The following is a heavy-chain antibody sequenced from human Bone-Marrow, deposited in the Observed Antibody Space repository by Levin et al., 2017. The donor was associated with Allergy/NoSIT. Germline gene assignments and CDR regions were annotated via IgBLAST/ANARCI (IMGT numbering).Heavy chain of an antibody. J-gene: IGHJ6*02. D-gene: IGHD4-17*01. Sequence: GGSLRLSCATSGFTFSKFGINWVRQAPGKGPEWVSSINGDSSFIYYADSVKGRFTISRDNARNSVFLQMNNLRVEDSAIYYCAQRGGDYARCYGLHVWGRGTTVSVS. CDR3: AQRGGDYARCYGLHV. CDR2: INGDSSFI. CDR1: GFTFSKFG. V-gene: IGHV3-21*06.